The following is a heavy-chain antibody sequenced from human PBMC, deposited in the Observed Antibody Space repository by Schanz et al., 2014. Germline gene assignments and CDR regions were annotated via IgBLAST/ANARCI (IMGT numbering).Heavy chain of an antibody. CDR3: ARDGYSVVVISPTESFDI. J-gene: IGHJ3*02. CDR2: ISWNSGTI. Sequence: EVQLLESGGGLIQPGGSLRLSCAASGFAFSSYGMSWVRQAPGKGLEWVSVISWNSGTIGYADSVKSRFTISRDNSRNTLYLQMNSLRAEDTAVYYGARDGYSVVVISPTESFDIWGQGTMVTVSP. D-gene: IGHD2-21*01. CDR1: GFAFSSYG. V-gene: IGHV3-23*01.